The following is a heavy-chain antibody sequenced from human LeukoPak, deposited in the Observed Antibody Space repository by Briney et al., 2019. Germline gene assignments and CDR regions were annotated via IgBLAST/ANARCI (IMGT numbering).Heavy chain of an antibody. CDR2: IYSGGST. J-gene: IGHJ4*02. V-gene: IGHV3-66*01. Sequence: GGSLRLSCAASGFTVSSNYMSWVRQAPGKGLEWVSVIYSGGSTYYADSVKGRFTISRDNSKNTLYLQMNSLRAEDTAVYYCAKLGLYDFWSGYTYWGQGTLVTVSS. CDR3: AKLGLYDFWSGYTY. D-gene: IGHD3-3*01. CDR1: GFTVSSNY.